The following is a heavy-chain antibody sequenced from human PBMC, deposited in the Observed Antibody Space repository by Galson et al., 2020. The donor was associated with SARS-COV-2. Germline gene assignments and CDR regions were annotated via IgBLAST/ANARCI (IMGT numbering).Heavy chain of an antibody. V-gene: IGHV3-48*01. CDR1: GFTFSRFP. D-gene: IGHD5-12*01. CDR2: IDSSSSAK. Sequence: GESLKISCAASGFTFSRFPMIWVRQAPGKGLECVSYIDSSSSAKHYADSVEGRFTISRDNAKNSLYLQMSSLRVEDTAVYYCARVWGGYSGYDWGGQGTPVTVSS. CDR3: ARVWGGYSGYDW. J-gene: IGHJ4*02.